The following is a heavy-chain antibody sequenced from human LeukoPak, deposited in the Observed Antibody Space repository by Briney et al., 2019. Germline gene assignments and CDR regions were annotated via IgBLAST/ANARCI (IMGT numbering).Heavy chain of an antibody. CDR2: INPNSGGT. D-gene: IGHD5-18*01. CDR3: ARDGGNSYAPDY. CDR1: GYTFTGYY. V-gene: IGHV1-2*02. J-gene: IGHJ4*02. Sequence: ASVKVSCKASGYTFTGYYMHWVRRAPGQGLEWMGWINPNSGGTDYAQKFQGRVTMTRDTSISTAYMELSRLRSDDTAVYYCARDGGNSYAPDYWGQGTLVTVSS.